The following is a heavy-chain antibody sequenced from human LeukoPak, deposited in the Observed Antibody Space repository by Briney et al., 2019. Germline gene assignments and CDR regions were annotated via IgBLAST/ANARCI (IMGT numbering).Heavy chain of an antibody. J-gene: IGHJ4*02. Sequence: SETLSLTCTVSGGSISSYYWSWIRQPPGKGLEWIGYIYTSGSTNYNPSLKSRVTISVDTSKNQFSLKLSSVTAADTAVYYCASWGGGGYKFSAHFDYWGQGTLVTVSS. CDR2: IYTSGST. CDR1: GGSISSYY. D-gene: IGHD5-24*01. V-gene: IGHV4-4*09. CDR3: ASWGGGGYKFSAHFDY.